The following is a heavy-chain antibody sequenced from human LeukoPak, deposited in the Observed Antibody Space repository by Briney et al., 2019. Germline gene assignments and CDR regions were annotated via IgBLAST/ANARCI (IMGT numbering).Heavy chain of an antibody. CDR2: IYYSGST. V-gene: IGHV4-39*07. Sequence: PSETLSLTCTVSGGSISSSSYYWGWIRPPPGKGLEWIGSIYYSGSTYYNPSLKSRVTISVDTSKNQFSLKLSSVAAADTAVYYCARVLVYYYYIDVWGKGTTVTVSS. J-gene: IGHJ6*03. CDR1: GGSISSSSYY. CDR3: ARVLVYYYYIDV.